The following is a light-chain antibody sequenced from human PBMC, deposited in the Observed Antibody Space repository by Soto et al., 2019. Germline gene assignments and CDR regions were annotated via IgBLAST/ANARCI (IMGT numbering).Light chain of an antibody. Sequence: QSALTQPASVSGSPGQSITISCTGTSSDVGSYNLVSWYQQHPGKAPKLMIYEGSKRPSGVSNRFSGSKSANTASLTISGLPAEDEADYYRCSYAGNSPFVFGTGTKLTVL. J-gene: IGLJ1*01. CDR1: SSDVGSYNL. CDR3: CSYAGNSPFV. CDR2: EGS. V-gene: IGLV2-23*01.